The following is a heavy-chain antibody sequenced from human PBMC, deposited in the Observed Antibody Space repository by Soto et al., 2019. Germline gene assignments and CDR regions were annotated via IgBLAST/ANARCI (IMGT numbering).Heavy chain of an antibody. D-gene: IGHD3-3*01. CDR1: GYTFTSYD. Sequence: ASVKVSCKASGYTFTSYDINWVRQATGQGLEWMGWMNPNSGNTGYAQKFQGRVTMTRNTSISTAYMELSSLRSEDTAVYYCARKARFLEWLLKPYYFDYWGQGTLVTVSS. CDR2: MNPNSGNT. V-gene: IGHV1-8*01. CDR3: ARKARFLEWLLKPYYFDY. J-gene: IGHJ4*02.